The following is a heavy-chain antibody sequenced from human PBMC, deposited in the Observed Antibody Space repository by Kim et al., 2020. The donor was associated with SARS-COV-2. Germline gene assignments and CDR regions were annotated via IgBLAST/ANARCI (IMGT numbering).Heavy chain of an antibody. J-gene: IGHJ6*04. CDR1: GFTLSRNA. V-gene: IGHV3-30-3*01. CDR2: ISYDGSNN. D-gene: IGHD3-10*01. Sequence: GGSLRLSCAASGFTLSRNAMHWVRQAPGKGLEWVAVISYDGSNNYYADSVKGRFTISRDNSKNTLYLQMNSLRAEDTAVYHCARDPWSRLRGLIYSYYGMDVWGKGATCTLSS. CDR3: ARDPWSRLRGLIYSYYGMDV.